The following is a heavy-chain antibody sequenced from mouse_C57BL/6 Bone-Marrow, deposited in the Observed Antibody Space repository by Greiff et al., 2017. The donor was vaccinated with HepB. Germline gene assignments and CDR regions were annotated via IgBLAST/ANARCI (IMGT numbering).Heavy chain of an antibody. Sequence: VMLQQSGAELARPGASVKMSCKASGYTFTSYTMHWVKQRPGQGLEWIGYINPSSGYTKYNQKFKDKATLTADKSSSPAYMQLSSLTSEDSAVYYCASPSWFAYWGQGTLVTVSA. CDR1: GYTFTSYT. CDR2: INPSSGYT. V-gene: IGHV1-4*01. CDR3: ASPSWFAY. J-gene: IGHJ3*01.